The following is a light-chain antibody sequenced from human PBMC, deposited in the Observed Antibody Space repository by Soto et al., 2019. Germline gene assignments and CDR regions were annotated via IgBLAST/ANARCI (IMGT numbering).Light chain of an antibody. CDR2: SAS. Sequence: DIQMTLSPSSLSASVGDRVTITCRASQGIRDALGWYQQKPGKVPKRLIYSASSLQSGVPSRFSGSGSETEFTLTISSLQPEDFATYYCLQHSDYPFTFGQGTRLEI. J-gene: IGKJ2*01. CDR1: QGIRDA. V-gene: IGKV1-17*01. CDR3: LQHSDYPFT.